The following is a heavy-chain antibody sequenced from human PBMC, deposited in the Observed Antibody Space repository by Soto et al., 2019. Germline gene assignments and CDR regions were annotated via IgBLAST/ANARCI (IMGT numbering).Heavy chain of an antibody. CDR1: GGSISSSSYY. CDR3: ASGVPIAVAGDYFDY. Sequence: SETLSLTCTVSGGSISSSSYYWGWIRQPPGKGLEWIGSIYYSGSTYYNPSLKSRVTISVDTSKNQFSLKLSSVTAADTAAYYCASGVPIAVAGDYFDYWGQGTLVTVSS. D-gene: IGHD6-19*01. CDR2: IYYSGST. J-gene: IGHJ4*02. V-gene: IGHV4-39*01.